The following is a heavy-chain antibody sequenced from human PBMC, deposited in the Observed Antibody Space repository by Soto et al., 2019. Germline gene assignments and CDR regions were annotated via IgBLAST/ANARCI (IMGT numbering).Heavy chain of an antibody. CDR3: ARDPLTGPAKRAMVRGVFSWFDP. Sequence: SVKVSCKASGSTFSSYAISWVRQAPGQGLEWMGGIIPIFGTANYAQKFQGRVTITADESTSTAHMELNSLRTEDTAVYYCARDPLTGPAKRAMVRGVFSWFDPWGQGTLVTVSS. D-gene: IGHD3-10*01. CDR1: GSTFSSYA. CDR2: IIPIFGTA. J-gene: IGHJ5*02. V-gene: IGHV1-69*13.